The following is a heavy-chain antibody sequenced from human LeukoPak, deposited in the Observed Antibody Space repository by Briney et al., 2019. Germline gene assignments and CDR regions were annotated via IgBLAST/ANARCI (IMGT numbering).Heavy chain of an antibody. CDR3: ARHDGESYYGRWFDP. J-gene: IGHJ5*02. CDR1: GGSISSSSHY. V-gene: IGHV4-39*01. D-gene: IGHD3-10*02. Sequence: TSETLSLTCTVSGGSISSSSHYWAWIRQSPGKGLAWIGSIYYAGNTYYNPSLQSRVTISVDTSKNQFSLKVNSVTDADTAIYYCARHDGESYYGRWFDPWGQGTLVTVSS. CDR2: IYYAGNT.